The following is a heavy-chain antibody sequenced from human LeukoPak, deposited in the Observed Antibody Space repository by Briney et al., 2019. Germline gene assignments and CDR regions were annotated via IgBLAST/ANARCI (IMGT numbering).Heavy chain of an antibody. V-gene: IGHV3-23*01. CDR2: IRGSGATT. J-gene: IGHJ4*02. CDR1: GFTVTTYA. CDR3: AKDRTDGSSWGSFDY. D-gene: IGHD6-13*01. Sequence: PGGSLRLSCAASGFTVTTYAMTWVRQAPGKGLEWVSSIRGSGATTYYADSVRGRFTISRDNSKNTLYLQMNSLRAEDTAVYYCAKDRTDGSSWGSFDYWGQGTLVTVSS.